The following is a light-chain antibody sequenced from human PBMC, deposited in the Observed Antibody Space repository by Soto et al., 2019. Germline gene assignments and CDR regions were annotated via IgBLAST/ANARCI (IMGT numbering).Light chain of an antibody. CDR2: EVS. CDR3: SSYSSTNTLVV. V-gene: IGLV2-14*01. J-gene: IGLJ2*01. Sequence: QSALTQPASVSGSPGQSITISCTGTSSDVGGYDYVSWYQQFPGKVPNLIIYEVSNWPSGVSNRFSGFKSGNTASLTIFGLQAGDEADYHCSSYSSTNTLVVFGGGTKVTVL. CDR1: SSDVGGYDY.